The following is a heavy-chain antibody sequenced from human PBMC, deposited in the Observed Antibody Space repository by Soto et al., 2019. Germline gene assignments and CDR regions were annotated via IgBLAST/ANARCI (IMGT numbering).Heavy chain of an antibody. Sequence: QVQLVQSGAEVKKPGASVKVSCKASGYTFTSYDINWVRQATGQGLEWMGWMNPNSGNTGYAQKFQGRVTMTRNTSISTAYMELSGLRSEDTAVYYCARADCISTSCYDYFDYWGQGTLVTVSS. CDR2: MNPNSGNT. V-gene: IGHV1-8*01. D-gene: IGHD2-2*01. J-gene: IGHJ4*02. CDR3: ARADCISTSCYDYFDY. CDR1: GYTFTSYD.